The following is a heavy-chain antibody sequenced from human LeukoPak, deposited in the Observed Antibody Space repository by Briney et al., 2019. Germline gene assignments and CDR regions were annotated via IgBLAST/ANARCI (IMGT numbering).Heavy chain of an antibody. CDR2: ISGSGGST. J-gene: IGHJ3*02. D-gene: IGHD5-24*01. CDR1: GLTFSSYA. V-gene: IGHV3-23*01. CDR3: AKEEIDAFDI. Sequence: PGGSLRLSCAASGLTFSSYAMSWVRQAPGKGLEWVSAISGSGGSTHYADSVKGRFTISRDNSKNTLYLQMNSLRTEDTAVYYCAKEEIDAFDIWGQGTMVTVSS.